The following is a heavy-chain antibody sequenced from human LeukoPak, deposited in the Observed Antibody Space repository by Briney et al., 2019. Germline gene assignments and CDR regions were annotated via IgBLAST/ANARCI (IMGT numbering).Heavy chain of an antibody. CDR2: IIPIFGTA. CDR3: ARDNTASNDSSGYYYVDYYYYYGMDV. J-gene: IGHJ6*02. CDR1: GGTFSSYA. Sequence: ASVKVSCKASGGTFSSYAISWVRQAPGQGLEWMGGIIPIFGTANYAQKFQGRVAITADESTSTAYMELSSLRSEDTAVYYCARDNTASNDSSGYYYVDYYYYYGMDVWGQGTTVTVSS. V-gene: IGHV1-69*13. D-gene: IGHD3-22*01.